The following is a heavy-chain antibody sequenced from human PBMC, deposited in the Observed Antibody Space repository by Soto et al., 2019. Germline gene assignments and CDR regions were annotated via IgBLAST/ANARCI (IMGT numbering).Heavy chain of an antibody. CDR3: AREDAARPSYYYGMDV. Sequence: SETLSLTCTVSGGSISSSSYYWGWIRPPPGKGLEWIGSIYYSGSTYYNPSLKSRVTISVDTSKNQFSLKLSSVTAADTAVYYCAREDAARPSYYYGMDVWGQGTTVTVSS. CDR1: GGSISSSSYY. CDR2: IYYSGST. V-gene: IGHV4-39*02. D-gene: IGHD6-6*01. J-gene: IGHJ6*02.